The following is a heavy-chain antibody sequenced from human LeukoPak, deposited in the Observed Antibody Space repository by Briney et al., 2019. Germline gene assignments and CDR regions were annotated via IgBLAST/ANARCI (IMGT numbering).Heavy chain of an antibody. CDR1: GGTFSSYA. D-gene: IGHD2-2*01. CDR3: ARGVPDLTFDY. Sequence: GSSVNVSCKASGGTFSSYAISWVRQAPGQGLGWMGGIIPIFGTANYAQKFQGRVTITADKSTSTAYMELSSLRSEDTAVYYCARGVPDLTFDYWGQGTLVTVSS. CDR2: IIPIFGTA. J-gene: IGHJ4*02. V-gene: IGHV1-69*06.